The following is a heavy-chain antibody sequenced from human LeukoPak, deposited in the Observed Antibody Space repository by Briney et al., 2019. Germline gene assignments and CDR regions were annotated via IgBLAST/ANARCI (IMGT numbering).Heavy chain of an antibody. CDR1: GGSISSYY. V-gene: IGHV4-4*07. CDR3: GRGPHLAARLNSYYFDY. D-gene: IGHD6-6*01. CDR2: IYTSGST. Sequence: SETLSLTCTVSGGSISSYYWSWIRQPAGKGLEWIGRIYTSGSTNYNPSLKSRVTMSVDTSKNQFSLKLSSVTAAGPAVNTCGRGPHLAARLNSYYFDYWGQGTLVTVSS. J-gene: IGHJ4*02.